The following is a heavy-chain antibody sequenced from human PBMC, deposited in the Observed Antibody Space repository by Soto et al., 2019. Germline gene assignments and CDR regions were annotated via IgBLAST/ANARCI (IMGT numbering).Heavy chain of an antibody. Sequence: QVQLVQSGAEVKKPGSSVKVSCKASGGTFSSYAISWVRQAPGQGLEWMGGIIPIFGTANYAQKFQGRVTITADESTSTAYMELSSLRSEDTAVYYCARVLSRYCSSTSCYFCYWGQGTLVTVSS. CDR3: ARVLSRYCSSTSCYFCY. CDR1: GGTFSSYA. CDR2: IIPIFGTA. V-gene: IGHV1-69*01. D-gene: IGHD2-2*01. J-gene: IGHJ4*02.